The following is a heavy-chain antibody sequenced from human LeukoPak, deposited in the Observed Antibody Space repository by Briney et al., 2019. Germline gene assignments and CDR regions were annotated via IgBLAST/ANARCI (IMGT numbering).Heavy chain of an antibody. V-gene: IGHV1-2*02. D-gene: IGHD1-26*01. Sequence: GASVKVSCKASGYNFTYYYIHWVRQAPGQGLEWMGWINPKSGGTNYAQKFRGRVTMTRDTSISTAYMELSGLRSDDTAVYYCARDSGLGPTWHPFDHWGQGTPVTVSS. CDR2: INPKSGGT. CDR3: ARDSGLGPTWHPFDH. CDR1: GYNFTYYY. J-gene: IGHJ4*02.